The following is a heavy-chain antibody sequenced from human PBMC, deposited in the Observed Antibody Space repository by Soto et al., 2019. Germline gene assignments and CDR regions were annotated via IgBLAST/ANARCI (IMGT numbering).Heavy chain of an antibody. D-gene: IGHD4-17*01. V-gene: IGHV3-30*18. Sequence: PGGSLRLSCAASGFTFSSYGMHWVRQAPGKGLEWVAVISYDGSNEYYADSVKGRFTISRDNSKNTLYLQMNSLRAEDTAVYYCAKDFLPYDYGDYGASYYYGMDVWGQGTTVTVSS. CDR3: AKDFLPYDYGDYGASYYYGMDV. CDR2: ISYDGSNE. J-gene: IGHJ6*02. CDR1: GFTFSSYG.